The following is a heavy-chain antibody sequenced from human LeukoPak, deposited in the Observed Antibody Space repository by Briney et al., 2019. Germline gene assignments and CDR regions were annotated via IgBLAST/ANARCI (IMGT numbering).Heavy chain of an antibody. CDR1: GFTVSSNF. D-gene: IGHD5-24*01. V-gene: IGHV3-66*01. J-gene: IGHJ3*02. CDR3: ARDGRWLQPGAFDI. CDR2: TYSGGST. Sequence: GGSLRLSCAASGFTVSSNFMSWVRQAPGKGLEGVSLTYSGGSTYYADSVNGRFTISRDNSKNMLYLQMNGLRAEDTAVYYCARDGRWLQPGAFDIWGQGTMVTVSS.